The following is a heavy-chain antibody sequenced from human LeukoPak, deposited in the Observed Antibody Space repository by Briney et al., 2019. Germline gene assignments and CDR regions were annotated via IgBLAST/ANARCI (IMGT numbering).Heavy chain of an antibody. CDR1: GDSLSSHY. CDR2: IYYSGST. J-gene: IGHJ4*02. Sequence: SETLSLTCTVSGDSLSSHYWSWIRQPPGKGLEWIGYIYYSGSTNYNPSLKSRVTISVDTSKNHFSPKLTSVTAADPAVYYCARDVAARQGFDYWGQGTLVAVSS. CDR3: ARDVAARQGFDY. V-gene: IGHV4-59*11. D-gene: IGHD6-6*01.